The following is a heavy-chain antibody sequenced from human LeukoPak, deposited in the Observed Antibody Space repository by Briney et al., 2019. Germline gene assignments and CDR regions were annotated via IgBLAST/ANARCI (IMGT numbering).Heavy chain of an antibody. J-gene: IGHJ3*02. D-gene: IGHD6-13*01. CDR1: GGSINNNIHY. CDR3: ARDREQQLVRFYNAFDI. V-gene: IGHV4-39*07. CDR2: IFYSGQT. Sequence: PSETLSLTCTVSGGSINNNIHYWGWIRQPPGKGLEWIGTIFYSGQTYYNPSLKSRVTISVDTSKNHFSLKLRSVTAADTAVYYCARDREQQLVRFYNAFDIWGQGTMVTVSS.